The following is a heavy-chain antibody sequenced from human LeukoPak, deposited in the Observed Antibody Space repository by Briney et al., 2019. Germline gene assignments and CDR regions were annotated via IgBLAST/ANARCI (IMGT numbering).Heavy chain of an antibody. V-gene: IGHV4-39*07. J-gene: IGHJ4*02. CDR3: AREGYYYDSSGYYTTFDY. Sequence: SETLSLTCTVSSGSISTSNYYWGWVRQPPGKALEGIGNIFYSGSTYYSPSLKSRVTISLDTSRNQFSLKLSSVTSADTAVYYCAREGYYYDSSGYYTTFDYWGQGTLVTVSS. CDR1: SGSISTSNYY. D-gene: IGHD3-22*01. CDR2: IFYSGST.